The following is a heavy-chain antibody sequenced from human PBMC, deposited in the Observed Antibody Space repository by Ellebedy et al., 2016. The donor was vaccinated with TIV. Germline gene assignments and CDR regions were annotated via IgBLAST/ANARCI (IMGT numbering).Heavy chain of an antibody. CDR1: AITVSGCW. D-gene: IGHD3-9*01. CDR2: INTDGSSK. CDR3: ARESFRYFDWDL. J-gene: IGHJ4*02. V-gene: IGHV3-74*01. Sequence: GESLKISCAASAITVSGCWMHWVRQAPGEALVWLSRINTDGSSKGYAGLVEGRFTTSRDNAKNTVYLQIDRLRAEDTAVYFCARESFRYFDWDLWGQGTPVTVSS.